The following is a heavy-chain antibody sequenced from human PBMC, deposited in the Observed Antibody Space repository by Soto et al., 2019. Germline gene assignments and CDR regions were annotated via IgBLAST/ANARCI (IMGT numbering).Heavy chain of an antibody. CDR2: MNPNSGNT. Sequence: QVQLVQSGAEVKKPGASVKVSCKASGYTFTSYDINWVRQATGQGLEWMGWMNPNSGNTGYAQKFQGRVTMTRNTSISTAYMELSSLRSEDAAVYYCARGLRCFTVTTSCIYYYYMDVWGKGTTVTVSS. CDR3: ARGLRCFTVTTSCIYYYYMDV. V-gene: IGHV1-8*01. D-gene: IGHD4-17*01. J-gene: IGHJ6*03. CDR1: GYTFTSYD.